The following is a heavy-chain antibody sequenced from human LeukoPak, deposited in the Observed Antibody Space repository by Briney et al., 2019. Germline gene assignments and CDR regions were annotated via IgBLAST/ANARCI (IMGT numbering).Heavy chain of an antibody. D-gene: IGHD4-23*01. J-gene: IGHJ4*02. V-gene: IGHV1-3*01. CDR2: INPADGGT. Sequence: GASVKVSCKASGFSFTTYAIHWVRQAPGQRLEWMGWINPADGGTRYSQKFQGRVSITRDTSATTAYMELSGLRSEDTAVYYCARRLKGSFGNPFDYWGQGTLVTVSS. CDR3: ARRLKGSFGNPFDY. CDR1: GFSFTTYA.